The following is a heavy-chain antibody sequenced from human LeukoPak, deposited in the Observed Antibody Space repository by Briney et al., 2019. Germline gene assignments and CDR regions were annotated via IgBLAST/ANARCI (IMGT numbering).Heavy chain of an antibody. D-gene: IGHD3-22*01. CDR2: ISGSGVST. V-gene: IGHV3-23*01. CDR1: GFPFSSYA. Sequence: SGGSLRLSCAASGFPFSSYAMSWVRQAPGKGLEWVSAISGSGVSTFYADSVKGRFTISRDNSKNTLYLQMNSLRAEDTAVYYCAKEVYFDNSGYYYPFDSWGQETLVTVSS. CDR3: AKEVYFDNSGYYYPFDS. J-gene: IGHJ4*02.